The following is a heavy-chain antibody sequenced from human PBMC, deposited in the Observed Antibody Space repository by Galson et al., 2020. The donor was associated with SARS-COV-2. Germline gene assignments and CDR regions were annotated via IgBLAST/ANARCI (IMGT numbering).Heavy chain of an antibody. D-gene: IGHD6-6*01. J-gene: IGHJ4*02. CDR2: IYYSGST. V-gene: IGHV4-39*01. Sequence: SETLSLTCTVSGGSISSSSYYWGWIRQPPGKGLEWIGSIYYSGSTYYNPSLKSRVTISVDTSKNQFSLKLSSVTAADTAVYYCARHGGIAARLKGGVDYWGQGTLVTVSS. CDR3: ARHGGIAARLKGGVDY. CDR1: GGSISSSSYY.